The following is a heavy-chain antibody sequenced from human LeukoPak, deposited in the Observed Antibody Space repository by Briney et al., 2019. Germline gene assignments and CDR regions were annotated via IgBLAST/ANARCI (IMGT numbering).Heavy chain of an antibody. J-gene: IGHJ4*02. CDR2: ITNDGSST. CDR3: AREGDYGDYFDY. CDR1: GFTFSSYW. D-gene: IGHD4-17*01. V-gene: IGHV3-74*01. Sequence: GGSLRLSCAASGFTFSSYWMHWVRQAPGKGLVWVPRITNDGSSTSHADSVKGRFTISRDNAKNTLYLQMNSLRAEDTAVYYCAREGDYGDYFDYWGQGTLVTVSS.